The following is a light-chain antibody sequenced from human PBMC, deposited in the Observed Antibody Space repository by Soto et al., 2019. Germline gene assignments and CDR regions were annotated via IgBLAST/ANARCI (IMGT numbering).Light chain of an antibody. Sequence: DIQMTQSPSTLSASVGDRVTITCRASQSIGYLLAWYQQKPGKAPKLLLYQASSLESGVPSRFSGSGSGTEFTLTISSLQPDEFATYYCQQYHSYTLSLGQGTRLEIK. J-gene: IGKJ5*01. CDR3: QQYHSYTLS. CDR1: QSIGYL. CDR2: QAS. V-gene: IGKV1-5*03.